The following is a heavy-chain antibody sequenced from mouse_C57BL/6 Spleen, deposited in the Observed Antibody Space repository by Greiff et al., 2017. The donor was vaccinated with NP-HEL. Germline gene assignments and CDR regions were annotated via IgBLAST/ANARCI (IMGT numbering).Heavy chain of an antibody. V-gene: IGHV5-17*01. CDR2: ISSGSSTI. CDR3: ARDTTVVADY. Sequence: EVKLLESGGGLVKPGGSLKLSCAASGFTFSDYGMHWVRQAPEKGLEWVAYISSGSSTIYYADTVKGRFTISRDNAKNTLLLQMTSLRSEDTAMYYCARDTTVVADYWGQGTTLTVSS. CDR1: GFTFSDYG. D-gene: IGHD1-1*01. J-gene: IGHJ2*01.